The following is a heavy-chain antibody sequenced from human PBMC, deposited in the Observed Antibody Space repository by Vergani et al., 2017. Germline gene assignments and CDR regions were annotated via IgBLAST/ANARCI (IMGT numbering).Heavy chain of an antibody. J-gene: IGHJ4*02. V-gene: IGHV3-21*01. D-gene: IGHD6-13*01. CDR2: ISSSSSYI. Sequence: EVHLVESGGGSVQPGGSLRLSCAASGFTFSSYSMNWVRQAPGKGLEWVSSISSSSSYIYYADSVKGRFTISRDNAKNSLYLQMNSLRAEDTAVYYCAREGIAAADGPIPFDYWGQGTLVTVSS. CDR1: GFTFSSYS. CDR3: AREGIAAADGPIPFDY.